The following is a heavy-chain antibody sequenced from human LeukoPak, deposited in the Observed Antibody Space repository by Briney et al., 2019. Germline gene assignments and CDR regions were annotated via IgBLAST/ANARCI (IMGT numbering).Heavy chain of an antibody. CDR2: INPNSGGT. Sequence: ASVKVSCKASGYTFTGYYMHWVRQAPGQGLEWMGWINPNSGGTNYAQKFQGRVTMTRDMSTSTVYMELSSLRSEDTAVYYCARDFSGSYYHPRAYVYWGQGTLVTVSS. V-gene: IGHV1-2*02. J-gene: IGHJ4*02. CDR1: GYTFTGYY. CDR3: ARDFSGSYYHPRAYVY. D-gene: IGHD1-26*01.